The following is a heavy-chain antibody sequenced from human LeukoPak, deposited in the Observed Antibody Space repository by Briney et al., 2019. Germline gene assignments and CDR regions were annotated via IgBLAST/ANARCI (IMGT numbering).Heavy chain of an antibody. Sequence: GGSLRLSCAASGFTFSSYAMSWVRQAPGKGLEWVSAISGSGGSTYYADSVKGRLTISRDNSKNTLYLQMNSLRAEDTAVYYCAKDYPQYYYDSSGANDAFDIWGQGTMVTVSS. CDR2: ISGSGGST. V-gene: IGHV3-23*01. CDR1: GFTFSSYA. D-gene: IGHD3-22*01. J-gene: IGHJ3*02. CDR3: AKDYPQYYYDSSGANDAFDI.